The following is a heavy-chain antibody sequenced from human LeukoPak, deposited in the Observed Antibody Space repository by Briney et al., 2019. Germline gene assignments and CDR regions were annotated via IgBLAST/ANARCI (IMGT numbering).Heavy chain of an antibody. D-gene: IGHD2-21*02. CDR2: ISSSSSYI. Sequence: GGSLRLSCAASGFTFSSYSMNWVRQAPGKGLEWVSSISSSSSYIYYADSVKGRFTISRDNAKNSLFLQMNSLRAEDTAVYYCARGAVVVTARYYFDYWGQGTLVTVSS. CDR3: ARGAVVVTARYYFDY. CDR1: GFTFSSYS. J-gene: IGHJ4*02. V-gene: IGHV3-21*01.